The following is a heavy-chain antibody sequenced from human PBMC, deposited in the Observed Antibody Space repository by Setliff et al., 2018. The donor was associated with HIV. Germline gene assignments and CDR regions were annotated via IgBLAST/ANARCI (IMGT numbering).Heavy chain of an antibody. CDR3: TRTPGAWQNYFDY. D-gene: IGHD2-15*01. CDR1: GFTFSNYA. Sequence: GGSLRLSCAASGFTFSNYAMTWGRQAPGKGLEWVGLIRTQPYGVTTEYAASVKGRFTISRDDSLGIAYLQLNSLKSEDTAIYYCTRTPGAWQNYFDYWGQGTPVTVSS. V-gene: IGHV3-49*04. J-gene: IGHJ4*02. CDR2: IRTQPYGVTT.